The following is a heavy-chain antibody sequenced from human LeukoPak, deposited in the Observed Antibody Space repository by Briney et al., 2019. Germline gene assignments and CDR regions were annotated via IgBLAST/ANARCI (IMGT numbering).Heavy chain of an antibody. CDR2: IYYSGST. CDR3: AREGDIVVVPAAVNWFDP. V-gene: IGHV4-39*02. J-gene: IGHJ5*02. Sequence: PSETLSLTCTVSGGSISSSSYYWGWIRQPPGKGLEWIGSIYYSGSTYYNPSLKSRVTISVDTSKNQFSLKLSSVTAADTAVYYCAREGDIVVVPAAVNWFDPWGQGTLVTVSS. D-gene: IGHD2-2*01. CDR1: GGSISSSSYY.